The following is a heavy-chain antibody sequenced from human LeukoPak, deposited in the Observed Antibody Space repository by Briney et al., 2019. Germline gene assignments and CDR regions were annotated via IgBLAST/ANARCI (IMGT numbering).Heavy chain of an antibody. D-gene: IGHD2-15*01. Sequence: GGSLRLSCAAYGFTFSNSWMTWARQAPGTDLEWVATINPDGSKVAYVGSVNGRFTISRDNAKNSVYLQMSSLRVEETGVFYCARDRGYFTFDYWGQGALAAVSS. V-gene: IGHV3-7*01. CDR3: ARDRGYFTFDY. CDR2: INPDGSKV. CDR1: GFTFSNSW. J-gene: IGHJ4*02.